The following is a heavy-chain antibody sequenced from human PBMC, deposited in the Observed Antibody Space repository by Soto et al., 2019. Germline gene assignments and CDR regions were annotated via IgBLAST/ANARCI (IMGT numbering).Heavy chain of an antibody. CDR2: IWYDGSNK. J-gene: IGHJ4*02. CDR1: GFTFSSYG. CDR3: ARDRDSSATDF. Sequence: PGGSLRLSCAASGFTFSSYGMHWFRQAPGKGLEWVAGIWYDGSNKYYADSVKGRFTISRDNSKNTLYLQMNSLRAEDTAVYYCARDRDSSATDFWGQGTLVTVST. V-gene: IGHV3-33*01. D-gene: IGHD6-25*01.